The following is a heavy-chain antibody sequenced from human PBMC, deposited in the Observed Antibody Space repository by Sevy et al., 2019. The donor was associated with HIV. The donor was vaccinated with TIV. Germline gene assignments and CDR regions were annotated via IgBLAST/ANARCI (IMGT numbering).Heavy chain of an antibody. D-gene: IGHD6-13*01. J-gene: IGHJ6*03. CDR2: ISGRGGST. CDR1: GFTFSSYA. CDR3: AKGEAAADYYYYYYMDV. Sequence: GGSLRLSCAASGFTFSSYAMSWVRQAPGKGLEWVSAISGRGGSTYYADSVKGRFTISRDNSKNTLYLQMNSLRAEDTAVYYCAKGEAAADYYYYYYMDVWGKGTTVTVSS. V-gene: IGHV3-23*01.